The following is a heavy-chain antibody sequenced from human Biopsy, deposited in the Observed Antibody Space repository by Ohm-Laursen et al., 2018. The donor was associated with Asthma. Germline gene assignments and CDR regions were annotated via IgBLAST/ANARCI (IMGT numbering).Heavy chain of an antibody. V-gene: IGHV3-30*03. CDR3: ARDVMEWYLPAFGF. D-gene: IGHD3-3*01. Sequence: SLRLSCTASGFTFSTYGMHWVRQAPGKGLEWVAVISYDGFNKDYGDSVKGRFTISRDNSKNTLYLQINSLRPDDTAVYYCARDVMEWYLPAFGFWGQGTLVTVSS. CDR1: GFTFSTYG. CDR2: ISYDGFNK. J-gene: IGHJ4*02.